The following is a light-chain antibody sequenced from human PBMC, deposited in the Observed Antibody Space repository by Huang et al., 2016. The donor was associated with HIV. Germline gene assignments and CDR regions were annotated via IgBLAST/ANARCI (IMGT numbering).Light chain of an antibody. CDR1: RHIYSY. CDR2: DAA. J-gene: IGKJ3*01. V-gene: IGKV1-33*01. CDR3: QQYDSLPRT. Sequence: DIQMTQSPSSLSVSIGDRVTITCRASRHIYSYVNWYQHIPGKAPKLLIYDAANLEVGVSSRFSGSGSGRNFTLIISSLQPEDFATYYCQQYDSLPRTFGPGTKV.